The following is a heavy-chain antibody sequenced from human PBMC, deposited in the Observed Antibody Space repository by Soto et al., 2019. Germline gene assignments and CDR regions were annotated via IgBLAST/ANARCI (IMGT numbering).Heavy chain of an antibody. CDR3: ASLCGGDCSYYFDY. D-gene: IGHD2-21*02. CDR1: GFTFTSSA. V-gene: IGHV1-58*01. CDR2: IVVGSGNT. Sequence: SVEFSCKASGFTFTSSAVHWVRQARGQRLEWIGWIVVGSGNTNCAQKFQERVTITRDMSTSTAYMELSSLRSEDTAVHYCASLCGGDCSYYFDYWGQGTLVTVYS. J-gene: IGHJ4*02.